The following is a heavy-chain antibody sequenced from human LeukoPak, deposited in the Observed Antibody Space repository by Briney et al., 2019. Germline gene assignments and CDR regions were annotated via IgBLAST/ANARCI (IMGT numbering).Heavy chain of an antibody. CDR3: ARGYSSYNYFDY. CDR1: GGSFSGYY. J-gene: IGHJ4*02. D-gene: IGHD5-18*01. Sequence: SETLSLTCAVYGGSFSGYYWSWIRQPPGKGLEWIGEINHSGSTNYNPSLKSRVTISVDTSKNQFSLKLSSVTAADTAVYYRARGYSSYNYFDYWGQGTLVTVSS. V-gene: IGHV4-34*01. CDR2: INHSGST.